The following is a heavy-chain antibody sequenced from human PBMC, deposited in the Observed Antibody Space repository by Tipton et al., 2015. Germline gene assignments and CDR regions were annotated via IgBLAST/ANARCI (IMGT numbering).Heavy chain of an antibody. V-gene: IGHV3-23*01. CDR3: AKVKVTGPSVFDY. Sequence: SLRLSCAASGFTFTTHALTWVRQAPGRGLEWVSGISASGSTPYYRDSVKGRFTISRDNSKNTAYLQMNSLRAEDTAVYYCAKVKVTGPSVFDYWGQGTLVTVSS. J-gene: IGHJ4*02. D-gene: IGHD3-9*01. CDR1: GFTFTTHA. CDR2: ISASGSTP.